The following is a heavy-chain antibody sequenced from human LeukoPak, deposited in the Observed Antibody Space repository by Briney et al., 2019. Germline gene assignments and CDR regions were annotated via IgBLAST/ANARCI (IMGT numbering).Heavy chain of an antibody. Sequence: PSETLSLSCSISGDSISSHYWSWIRQPPGKGLEWIGYIYYSGSTTYNPSLKSRVTMSVDTSKNQFSLKLSSVTAADTAVYYCARGARVATLDYWGQGTLVTVSS. CDR3: ARGARVATLDY. V-gene: IGHV4-59*11. J-gene: IGHJ4*02. CDR1: GDSISSHY. CDR2: IYYSGST. D-gene: IGHD5-12*01.